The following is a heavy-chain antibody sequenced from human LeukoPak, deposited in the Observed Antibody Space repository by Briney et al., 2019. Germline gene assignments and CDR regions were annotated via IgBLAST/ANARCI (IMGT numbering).Heavy chain of an antibody. CDR2: VSPSGGDT. V-gene: IGHV3-23*01. J-gene: IGHJ4*02. Sequence: GGSLRLSCAASGFTFSTYSMSWVRLAPVKGLEWVSTVSPSGGDTYYVDSVEGRFTISRDNFRNTLYLQMNSLRAEDTAVYYCAKGGRLHQNDYWGQGTLVTVSS. CDR3: AKGGRLHQNDY. D-gene: IGHD2-21*02. CDR1: GFTFSTYS.